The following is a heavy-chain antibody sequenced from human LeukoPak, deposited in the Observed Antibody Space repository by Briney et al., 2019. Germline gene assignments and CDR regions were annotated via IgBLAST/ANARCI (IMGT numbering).Heavy chain of an antibody. CDR1: GGSISSYY. D-gene: IGHD5-24*01. CDR3: ARITVMMATIHYFDY. CDR2: IYTSGST. Sequence: SETLSLTCTVSGGSISSYYWSWIRQPPGKGLEWIGYIYTSGSTNYNPSLKSRVTISVDTSKNQFSLKLSSVTAADTAVYYCARITVMMATIHYFDYWGQGTLVTVSS. V-gene: IGHV4-4*09. J-gene: IGHJ4*02.